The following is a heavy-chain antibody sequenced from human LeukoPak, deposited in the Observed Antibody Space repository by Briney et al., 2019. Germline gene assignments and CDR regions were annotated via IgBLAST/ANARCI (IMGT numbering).Heavy chain of an antibody. CDR3: ARSIAAAGYWFDP. CDR1: GFTFSSYW. D-gene: IGHD6-25*01. Sequence: GGSLRLSCAASGFTFSSYWMSWVRQAPGKGLEWVANIKQDGSEKYYVDSVKGRFTISRDNAKNSLYLQMNSLRAEDTAVYYCARSIAAAGYWFDPWGQGTLVTVSS. V-gene: IGHV3-7*03. CDR2: IKQDGSEK. J-gene: IGHJ5*02.